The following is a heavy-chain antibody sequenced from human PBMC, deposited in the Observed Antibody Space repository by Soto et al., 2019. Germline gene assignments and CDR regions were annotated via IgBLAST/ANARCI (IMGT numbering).Heavy chain of an antibody. CDR2: ISGSGGST. Sequence: GGSLRLSCAASGFTFSSYAMSWVRQAPGKGLEWVSAISGSGGSTYYADSVKGRFTISRDNSKNTLYLQMNSLRAEDTAVYYCAKGYYDFWSGSPMNFAYWGQGTLVTVSS. CDR3: AKGYYDFWSGSPMNFAY. J-gene: IGHJ4*02. CDR1: GFTFSSYA. V-gene: IGHV3-23*01. D-gene: IGHD3-3*01.